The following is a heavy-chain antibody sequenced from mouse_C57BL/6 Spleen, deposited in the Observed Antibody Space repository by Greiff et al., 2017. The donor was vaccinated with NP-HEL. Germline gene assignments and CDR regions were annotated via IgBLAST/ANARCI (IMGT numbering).Heavy chain of an antibody. D-gene: IGHD2-3*01. J-gene: IGHJ3*01. V-gene: IGHV1-81*01. CDR2: IYPRSGNT. Sequence: VQLQQSGAELARPGASVKLSCKASGYTFTSYGISWVKQRTGQGLEWIGEIYPRSGNTYYNEKFKGKATLTADKSSSTAYMELRSLTSEDSAVYFCASEDGYYPFAYWGQGTLVTVSA. CDR3: ASEDGYYPFAY. CDR1: GYTFTSYG.